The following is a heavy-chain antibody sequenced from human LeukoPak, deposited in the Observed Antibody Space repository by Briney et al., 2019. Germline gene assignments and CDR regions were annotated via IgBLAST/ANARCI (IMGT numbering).Heavy chain of an antibody. J-gene: IGHJ6*02. D-gene: IGHD3-16*01. CDR1: GYTFSSYW. CDR3: ARGGGLDV. Sequence: GGCLRLSCAASGYTFSSYWTNWAREAPGKGLEWVASINHNGNVNYYVDSVKGRFTISRDNAKNSLYLQMSNLRAEDTAVYFCARGGGLDVWGQGATVTVSS. CDR2: INHNGNVN. V-gene: IGHV3-7*03.